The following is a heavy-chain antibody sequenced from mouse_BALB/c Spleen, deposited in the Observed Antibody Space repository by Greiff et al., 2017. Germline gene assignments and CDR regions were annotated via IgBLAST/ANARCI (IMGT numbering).Heavy chain of an antibody. CDR2: ISSGGST. CDR3: ARGRGGKNLFDY. J-gene: IGHJ2*01. Sequence: EVKVVESGGGLVKPGGSLKLSCAASGFTFSSYAMSWVRQTPEKRLEWVASISSGGSTYYPDSVKGRFTISRDNARNILYLQMSSLRSEDTAMYYCARGRGGKNLFDYWGQGTTLTVSS. D-gene: IGHD2-1*01. V-gene: IGHV5-6-5*01. CDR1: GFTFSSYA.